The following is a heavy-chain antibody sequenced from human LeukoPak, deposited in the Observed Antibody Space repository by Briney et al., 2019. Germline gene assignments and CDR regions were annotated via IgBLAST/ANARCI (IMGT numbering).Heavy chain of an antibody. D-gene: IGHD2-15*01. V-gene: IGHV3-48*03. CDR1: GITFSGYTFSSYE. CDR3: ATALGYCSGGTCP. Sequence: GGSLRLSCAASGITFSGYTFSSYEMNWVRQAPGKGLEWVSYISSSGGTIYYAGSVKGRFAISRDNAKKSMYLQMNSLRAEDTAVYYCATALGYCSGGTCPWGQGTLVTVSS. J-gene: IGHJ5*02. CDR2: ISSSGGTI.